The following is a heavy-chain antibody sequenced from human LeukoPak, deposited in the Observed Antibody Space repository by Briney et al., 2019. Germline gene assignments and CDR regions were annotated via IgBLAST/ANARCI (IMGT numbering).Heavy chain of an antibody. CDR2: IWYDGSNK. J-gene: IGHJ4*02. Sequence: GGSLRLSCAASGFTFSSYGMHWVRQAPGKGLEWVAVIWYDGSNKYYADSVKGRFTISRDNPKSTLYLQMNSLRAEDTAVYYCAKSTTVTTQQRGYFDYWGQGTLVTVSS. CDR3: AKSTTVTTQQRGYFDY. CDR1: GFTFSSYG. D-gene: IGHD4-11*01. V-gene: IGHV3-30*02.